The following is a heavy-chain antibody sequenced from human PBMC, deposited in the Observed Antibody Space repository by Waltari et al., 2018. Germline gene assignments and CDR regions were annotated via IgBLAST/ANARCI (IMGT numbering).Heavy chain of an antibody. CDR3: AKEAGRDRSGPWED. CDR2: IYSGGST. V-gene: IGHV3-23*03. D-gene: IGHD3-22*01. J-gene: IGHJ4*02. CDR1: GFTFSSYA. Sequence: EVQLLESGGGLVQPGGSLRLSCAASGFTFSSYAMSWVRQAPGKGLEWVSVIYSGGSTYYADSVKGRFTISRDNSKNTLYLQMNSLRAEDTAVYYCAKEAGRDRSGPWEDWGQGTLVTVSS.